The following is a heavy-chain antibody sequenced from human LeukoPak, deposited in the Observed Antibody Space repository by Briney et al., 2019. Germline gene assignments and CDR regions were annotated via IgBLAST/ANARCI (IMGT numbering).Heavy chain of an antibody. J-gene: IGHJ6*04. V-gene: IGHV5-10-1*01. Sequence: GESLRISVKGSGYSFSSHWISWVRHMPGKGLEWMGTIDPDDSHTKYSPPFQGHATFSADKPITPAYLQWSSLKASHTAVYYCASLEFLGGDAARGHAMDVWGKGTTVTVSS. D-gene: IGHD5-18*01. CDR2: IDPDDSHT. CDR1: GYSFSSHW. CDR3: ASLEFLGGDAARGHAMDV.